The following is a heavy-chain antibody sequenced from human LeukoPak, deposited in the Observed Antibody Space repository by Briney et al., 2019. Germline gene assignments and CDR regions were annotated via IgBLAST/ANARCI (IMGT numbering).Heavy chain of an antibody. CDR1: GSISSNYG. CDR2: IHHDGSHK. Sequence: PAGFLRPSRAAAGSISSNYGMRWVRHPADEVLGWGGFIHHDGSHKYYADSVKGRFTISRDNAKNTLYLKMISLRAEDTAVYYCAREERWVDTAIIDYWGQGTLVTVSS. CDR3: AREERWVDTAIIDY. V-gene: IGHV3-30*02. J-gene: IGHJ4*02. D-gene: IGHD5-18*01.